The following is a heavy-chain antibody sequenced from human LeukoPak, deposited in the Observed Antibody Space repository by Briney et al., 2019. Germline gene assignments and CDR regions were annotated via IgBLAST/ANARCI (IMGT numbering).Heavy chain of an antibody. CDR3: AKDRIRGDSF. CDR1: GFTFSNFV. D-gene: IGHD3-16*01. CDR2: ISDNGADT. V-gene: IGHV3-23*01. Sequence: GESLKLSCAASGFTFSNFVMSWVRRAPGKGLEWVSSISDNGADTYYEDSVKGRFTISRDNSRNTLYLQMNSLRVDDTAVYYCAKDRIRGDSFWGQGTLVTVSS. J-gene: IGHJ4*02.